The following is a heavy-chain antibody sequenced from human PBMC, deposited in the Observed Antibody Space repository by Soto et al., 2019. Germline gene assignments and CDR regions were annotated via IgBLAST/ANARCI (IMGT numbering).Heavy chain of an antibody. CDR1: GFTFSNAW. D-gene: IGHD1-1*01. Sequence: PGGSLRLSCAASGFTFSNAWMSWVRQAPGKGLEWVGRIKSKTDGGTTDYAAPVKGRFTISRDDSKNTLYLQMNSLKTEDTAVYYCARHRWMNNFDYWGQGTLVTVSS. CDR3: ARHRWMNNFDY. V-gene: IGHV3-15*01. J-gene: IGHJ4*02. CDR2: IKSKTDGGTT.